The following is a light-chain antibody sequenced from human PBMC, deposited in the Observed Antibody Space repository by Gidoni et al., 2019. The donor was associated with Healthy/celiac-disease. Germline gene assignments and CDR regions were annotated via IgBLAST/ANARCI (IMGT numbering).Light chain of an antibody. CDR1: QGISSY. V-gene: IGKV1-8*01. J-gene: IGKJ1*01. CDR3: QQYYSYPRP. Sequence: AIRMTQSPSSLSASTGDRVTITCRASQGISSYVAWYQQKPGKAPKLLIYAASTLQSGVPSRFSGSGSGTDFTLTISCLQSEDFATYYCQQYYSYPRPFGQGTKVEIK. CDR2: AAS.